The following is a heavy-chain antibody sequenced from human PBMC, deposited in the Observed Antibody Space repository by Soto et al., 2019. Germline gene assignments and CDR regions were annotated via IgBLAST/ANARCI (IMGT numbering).Heavy chain of an antibody. CDR1: GFMFSMYS. V-gene: IGHV3-7*03. CDR2: IPQDAVDG. Sequence: DVKLVESGGGLVQPGDSLRLSCEVSGFMFSMYSMSWVRQTPGKGLEWVAKIPQDAVDGHYADSVKGRFTISRDNGKNSLYLQMKNRRAEYTAVYYCARDHLILPAHDFFYGSDVWGRGDTVTVSS. D-gene: IGHD2-21*02. CDR3: ARDHLILPAHDFFYGSDV. J-gene: IGHJ6*02.